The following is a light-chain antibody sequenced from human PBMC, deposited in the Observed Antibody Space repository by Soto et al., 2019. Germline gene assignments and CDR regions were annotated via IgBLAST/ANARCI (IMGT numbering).Light chain of an antibody. J-gene: IGLJ1*01. CDR1: SSDVGGYNY. Sequence: SALTQPPSASGSPGQSVTISCTGTSSDVGGYNYVSWYQQYPGKAPKLMIFEVSKRPSGVPDRFSGSKSGNTASLTVSGLQTEDEADYYCSSYAGGNEVFGTGTKVTVL. CDR3: SSYAGGNEV. CDR2: EVS. V-gene: IGLV2-8*01.